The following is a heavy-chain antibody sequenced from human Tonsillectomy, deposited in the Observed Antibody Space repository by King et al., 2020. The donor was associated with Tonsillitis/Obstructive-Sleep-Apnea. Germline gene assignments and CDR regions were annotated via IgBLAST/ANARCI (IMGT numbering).Heavy chain of an antibody. CDR1: GFTVSSNY. D-gene: IGHD4-17*01. CDR2: IDRGGNT. CDR3: AREVAYGDYGFDY. J-gene: IGHJ4*02. V-gene: IGHV3-53*01. Sequence: VQLVESGGGLIQPGGSLRLSCAASGFTVSSNYMSWVRQAPGKGLEWVSFIDRGGNTYCADSVKGRFTMSRDNSKNTVYVQMNSLRAEDTAVYFCAREVAYGDYGFDYWGQGTLVTVSS.